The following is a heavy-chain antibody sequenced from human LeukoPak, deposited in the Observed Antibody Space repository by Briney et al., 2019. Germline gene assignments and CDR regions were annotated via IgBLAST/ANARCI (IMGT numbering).Heavy chain of an antibody. J-gene: IGHJ4*02. V-gene: IGHV4-4*09. Sequence: PSETLSLTCTVSGGSISSYYWSWIRQPPGEGLEWIGIIYHSGNTYYSPSLKSRVTLSLETSKNQFSLKLNSVTAADTAVYYCARSNDFYYPLNYWGQGTLVTVSS. CDR1: GGSISSYY. CDR2: IYHSGNT. D-gene: IGHD3-22*01. CDR3: ARSNDFYYPLNY.